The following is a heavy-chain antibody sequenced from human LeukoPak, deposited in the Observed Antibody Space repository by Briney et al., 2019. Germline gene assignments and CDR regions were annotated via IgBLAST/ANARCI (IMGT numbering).Heavy chain of an antibody. CDR2: ISAYNGNT. D-gene: IGHD3-10*01. Sequence: ASVKVSCKASGYTFTSYGISWVRQAPGQGLEWMGWISAYNGNTNHAQKLQGRVTMTTDTSTSTAYMELRSLRSDDTAVYYCARDSAMVRGVIITHLDYWGQGTLVTVSS. J-gene: IGHJ4*02. V-gene: IGHV1-18*01. CDR1: GYTFTSYG. CDR3: ARDSAMVRGVIITHLDY.